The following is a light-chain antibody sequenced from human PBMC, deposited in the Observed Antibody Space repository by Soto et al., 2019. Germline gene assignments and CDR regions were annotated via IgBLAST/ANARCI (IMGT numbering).Light chain of an antibody. J-gene: IGKJ5*01. CDR2: GAS. CDR1: QSVSNNY. Sequence: EIVVTQPPGTLSLSPGERATLPCRASQSVSNNYLAWYQQKPGQAPRLLIYGASNRATGIPDRFSGSGSGTDFTLTISRLEPEDFALYYCQKRSNWPITFGQGTRLEIK. CDR3: QKRSNWPIT. V-gene: IGKV3D-20*02.